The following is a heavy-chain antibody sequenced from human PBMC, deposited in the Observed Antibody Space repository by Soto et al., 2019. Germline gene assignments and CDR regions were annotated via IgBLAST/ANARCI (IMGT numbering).Heavy chain of an antibody. CDR3: ARNRETHFDY. CDR1: GGPFSSYG. CDR2: IWYDGSNK. J-gene: IGHJ4*02. D-gene: IGHD1-26*01. V-gene: IGHV3-33*01. Sequence: GGSLRLSCAASGGPFSSYGMHWVRQAPGQGLEWVALIWYDGSNKYYADSVKGRFTISRDNSKNTLYLQMNSLRAEDTAVYYCARNRETHFDYWGQGTLVTVSS.